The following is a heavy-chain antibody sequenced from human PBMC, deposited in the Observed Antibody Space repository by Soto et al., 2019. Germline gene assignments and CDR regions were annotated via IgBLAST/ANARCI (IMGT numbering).Heavy chain of an antibody. Sequence: EVQLLESGGGLVQPGESLRLSCAASGFTFSSYAMSWVRQAPGKGLEWVSVISGSDDSTYYADSVKGRFTISRDNSKNTLYLQMNSLRAEDTAVYYCAKRRSSSTFASWGQGTLVTVSS. CDR3: AKRRSSSTFAS. D-gene: IGHD6-6*01. CDR1: GFTFSSYA. J-gene: IGHJ4*02. V-gene: IGHV3-23*01. CDR2: ISGSDDST.